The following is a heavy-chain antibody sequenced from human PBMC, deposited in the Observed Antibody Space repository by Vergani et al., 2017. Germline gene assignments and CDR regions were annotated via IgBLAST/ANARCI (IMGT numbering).Heavy chain of an antibody. V-gene: IGHV1-46*03. CDR1: GYTFSNYY. CDR2: INPSGGHT. J-gene: IGHJ4*02. Sequence: QVQVVQSGAEVKKSGASVKVSCKTSGYTFSNYYMRWVRQAPGQGLEWMGIINPSGGHTNYAQKFQGRVTMTRDTSTSTVYMELSSPRSEDTAIYYCARGDYGILTGYRYWGQGTLVTVSA. D-gene: IGHD3-9*01. CDR3: ARGDYGILTGYRY.